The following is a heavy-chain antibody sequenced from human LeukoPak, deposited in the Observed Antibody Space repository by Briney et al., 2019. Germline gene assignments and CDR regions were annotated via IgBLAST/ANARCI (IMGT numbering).Heavy chain of an antibody. D-gene: IGHD6-19*01. CDR1: GGSISSYL. CDR3: ARHVLDGIAVALVDY. V-gene: IGHV4-59*01. J-gene: IGHJ4*02. Sequence: PSETLSLTCTVSGGSISSYLWSWIRQPPGKGLEWIGYIYYSGSTNYNPSLKSRVTILVDTSKNQFSLKVSSVTAADTAVYYCARHVLDGIAVALVDYWGQGTLVTVSS. CDR2: IYYSGST.